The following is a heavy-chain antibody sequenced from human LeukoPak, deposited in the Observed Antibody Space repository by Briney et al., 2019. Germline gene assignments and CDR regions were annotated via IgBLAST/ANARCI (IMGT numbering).Heavy chain of an antibody. CDR1: GYTFTSYD. J-gene: IGHJ4*02. CDR2: MNPNSGNT. CDR3: ARALGIAVAAVGY. D-gene: IGHD2-15*01. V-gene: IGHV1-8*01. Sequence: GASVKVSCKASGYTFTSYDINWLRQATGQGLEWMGWMNPNSGNTGYAQKFQGRVTMTRNTSISTAYMELSSLRSEDTAVYYCARALGIAVAAVGYWGQGTLVTVSS.